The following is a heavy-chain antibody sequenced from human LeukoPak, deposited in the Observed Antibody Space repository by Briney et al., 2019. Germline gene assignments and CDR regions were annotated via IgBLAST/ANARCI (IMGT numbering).Heavy chain of an antibody. CDR3: AKDYYGSGSYYNHIDY. Sequence: PGGSLRLSCAASGFTFSSYWMHWVRQAPGKGLVWVSRINSDGSSTTYADSVKGRFTISRDNAKNTLYLQMNSLRAEDTAVYYCAKDYYGSGSYYNHIDYWGQGTLVTVSS. CDR2: INSDGSST. CDR1: GFTFSSYW. D-gene: IGHD3-10*01. V-gene: IGHV3-74*01. J-gene: IGHJ4*02.